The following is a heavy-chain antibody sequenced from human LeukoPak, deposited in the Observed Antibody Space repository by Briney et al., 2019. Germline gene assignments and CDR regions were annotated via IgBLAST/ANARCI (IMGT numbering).Heavy chain of an antibody. CDR2: ISSSSSYI. CDR3: ARDLHSGSYEDAFDI. J-gene: IGHJ3*02. CDR1: GFTFSSYS. V-gene: IGHV3-21*01. Sequence: PGGSLRLSCAASGFTFSSYSMNWVRQAPGKGLEWVSSISSSSSYIYYADSVKGRFTISRDNAKNSLYLQMNSLRAEDTAVYYCARDLHSGSYEDAFDIWGQGTMVTVSS. D-gene: IGHD1-26*01.